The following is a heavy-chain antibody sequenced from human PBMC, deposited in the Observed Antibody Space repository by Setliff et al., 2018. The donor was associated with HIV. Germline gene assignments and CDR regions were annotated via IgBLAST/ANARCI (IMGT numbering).Heavy chain of an antibody. V-gene: IGHV1-24*01. CDR2: FDPEDDET. J-gene: IGHJ3*02. Sequence: ASVKVSCKVSGHRLTELSIHWVRQAPGEGLEWVGGFDPEDDETVYAEKFQGRVTMTEDTSTDTAYMALSSLGFEDTAMYYCATSGFYDILTGPTPGAFDIWGQGTLVTVS. CDR3: ATSGFYDILTGPTPGAFDI. CDR1: GHRLTELS. D-gene: IGHD3-9*01.